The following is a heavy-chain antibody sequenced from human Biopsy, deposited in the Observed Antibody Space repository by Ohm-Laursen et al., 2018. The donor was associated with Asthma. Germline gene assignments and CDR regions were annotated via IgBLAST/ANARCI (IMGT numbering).Heavy chain of an antibody. Sequence: GSLRLSCAASGSTFSNYVMSWVRQAPGKGLEWVANIKHDGTEKNHVDSLKGRFTISRDNAKNSLYLQMNSLRAEDTAVYCCARTFHFWSPYHAEHYQLWGQGTLVTVPS. J-gene: IGHJ1*01. V-gene: IGHV3-7*01. CDR1: GSTFSNYV. CDR3: ARTFHFWSPYHAEHYQL. CDR2: IKHDGTEK. D-gene: IGHD3-3*02.